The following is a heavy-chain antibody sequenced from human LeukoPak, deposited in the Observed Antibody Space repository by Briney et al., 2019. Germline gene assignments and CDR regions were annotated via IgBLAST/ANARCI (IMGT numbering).Heavy chain of an antibody. V-gene: IGHV3-74*01. D-gene: IGHD5-24*01. Sequence: GGSLRLSCAASGFTFSTYWMHWVRKAPGQGLVWVSRLNSDGSSTSYADSVKGRFTISRDNAKNTLYLQVNSLRVEDTAVYYCARGGWPQYPNGLDVWGQGTMVTVSS. CDR3: ARGGWPQYPNGLDV. CDR1: GFTFSTYW. J-gene: IGHJ6*02. CDR2: LNSDGSST.